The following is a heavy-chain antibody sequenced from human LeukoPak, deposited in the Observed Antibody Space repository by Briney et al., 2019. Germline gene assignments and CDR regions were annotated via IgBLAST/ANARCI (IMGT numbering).Heavy chain of an antibody. D-gene: IGHD3-10*01. CDR2: IYYSGST. J-gene: IGHJ4*02. Sequence: SETLSLTCTVSGGSISSYYWSWIRQPPGKGLEWIGYIYYSGSTNYNPSLKSRVTISVDTSKNQFSLKLSSVTAADTAVYYCTYGSGSYYGFDYWGQGTLVTVSS. V-gene: IGHV4-59*01. CDR1: GGSISSYY. CDR3: TYGSGSYYGFDY.